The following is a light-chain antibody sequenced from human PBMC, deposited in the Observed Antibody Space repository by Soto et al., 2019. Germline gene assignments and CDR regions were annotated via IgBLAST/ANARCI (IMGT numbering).Light chain of an antibody. J-gene: IGLJ2*01. Sequence: QSALTQPASLSGSPGQSITISCTGTSSDVGYYTFVSWYQQHPGKAPKLLLYEVSHRPSGVSNRFSGSKSDNTASLTISGLQPEDESHYFCSSFSTSSTVIFGGGTKLTVL. CDR1: SSDVGYYTF. V-gene: IGLV2-14*03. CDR2: EVS. CDR3: SSFSTSSTVI.